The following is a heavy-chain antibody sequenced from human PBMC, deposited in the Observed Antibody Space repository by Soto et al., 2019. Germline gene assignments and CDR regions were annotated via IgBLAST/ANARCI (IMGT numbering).Heavy chain of an antibody. CDR1: GGSISSSSYY. D-gene: IGHD5-18*01. V-gene: IGHV4-39*01. CDR2: IYYSGST. Sequence: SETLSLTCTVSGGSISSSSYYWGWIRQPPGKGLEWIGSIYYSGSTYYNPALKSRVSISVDTSKNQFSLKLSSMTASDTAVHYCARLILLWLEFEDQLPYNGFDYWGQGTLVTVSS. CDR3: ARLILLWLEFEDQLPYNGFDY. J-gene: IGHJ4*02.